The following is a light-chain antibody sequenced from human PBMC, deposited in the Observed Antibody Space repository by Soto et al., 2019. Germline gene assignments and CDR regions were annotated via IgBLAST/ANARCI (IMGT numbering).Light chain of an antibody. V-gene: IGKV1-5*01. Sequence: DIQMTQSPSTLSASVGDRVNITCRASEDVNGWLAWYQQKPGTAPKLLIYNVSTLESGVPSRFSGSGSGTEFTLTINSLQPDDFATFYCQHYNSYPFTFGPGTKVDIK. CDR1: EDVNGW. CDR3: QHYNSYPFT. CDR2: NVS. J-gene: IGKJ3*01.